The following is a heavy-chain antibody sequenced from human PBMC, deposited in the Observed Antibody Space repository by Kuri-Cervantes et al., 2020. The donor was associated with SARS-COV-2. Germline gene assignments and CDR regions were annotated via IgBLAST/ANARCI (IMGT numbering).Heavy chain of an antibody. V-gene: IGHV1-69*04. CDR1: GGTFSSYA. CDR2: IIPILGTA. J-gene: IGHJ6*03. D-gene: IGHD3-22*01. CDR3: ASEEIVAVRGKNYYYYYMDV. Sequence: SVKVSCKASGGTFSSYAISWVRQAPGQGLEWMGRIIPILGTANYAQKFQGRVTITADKSTSTAYMELSSLRSEDTAVYYCASEEIVAVRGKNYYYYYMDVWGKGTTVTVSS.